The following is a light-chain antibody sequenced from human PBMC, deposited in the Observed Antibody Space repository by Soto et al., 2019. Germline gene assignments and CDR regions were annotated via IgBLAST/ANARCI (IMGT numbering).Light chain of an antibody. CDR1: QSVSNN. Sequence: EIVMTQSPATLSVSPGERATLSCRASQSVSNNLAWYQQKPGQAPRLLMYGASTRATGIPARFRGSGSGTEFTLTISSLQSADFAVYFCQQYNNWARTFGQGTKVEVK. V-gene: IGKV3-15*01. CDR3: QQYNNWART. J-gene: IGKJ1*01. CDR2: GAS.